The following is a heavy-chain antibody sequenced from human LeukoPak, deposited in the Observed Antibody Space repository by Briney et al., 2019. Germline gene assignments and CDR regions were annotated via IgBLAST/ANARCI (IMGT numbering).Heavy chain of an antibody. V-gene: IGHV3-30*18. CDR3: AKVSHYDILTGHFDY. J-gene: IGHJ4*02. CDR2: ISYDGSNK. CDR1: GFTFSSYG. Sequence: PGGSLRLSCAAPGFTFSSYGMHWVRQAPGKGLEWVAVISYDGSNKYYADSVKGRFTISRDNSKNTLYLQMNSLRAEDTAVYYCAKVSHYDILTGHFDYWGQGTLVTVSS. D-gene: IGHD3-9*01.